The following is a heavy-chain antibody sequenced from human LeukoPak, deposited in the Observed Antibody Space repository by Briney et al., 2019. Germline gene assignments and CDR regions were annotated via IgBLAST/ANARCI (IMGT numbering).Heavy chain of an antibody. Sequence: SETLSLTCAVYGGSSSGYYWSWIRQPPGKGLKWIGEINHSGYTNYNPSLKSRVTMSVDTSKNQFSLKLNSMTAADTAVYYCARLGSRVVWGQGTLVIVSS. CDR1: GGSSSGYY. CDR2: INHSGYT. J-gene: IGHJ4*02. CDR3: ARLGSRVV. V-gene: IGHV4-34*01. D-gene: IGHD3-10*01.